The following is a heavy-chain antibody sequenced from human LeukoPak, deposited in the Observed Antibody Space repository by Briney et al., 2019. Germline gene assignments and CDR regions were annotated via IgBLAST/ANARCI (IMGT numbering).Heavy chain of an antibody. J-gene: IGHJ4*02. CDR2: IYYSGST. D-gene: IGHD4-17*01. Sequence: PSETLSLTCAVYGGSISSYYWSWIRQPPGKGLEWTGYIYYSGSTNYNPSLKSRVTISVDTSKNQFSLKLSSVTAADTAVYYCARVGYGDYDYWGQGTLVTVSS. V-gene: IGHV4-59*01. CDR3: ARVGYGDYDY. CDR1: GGSISSYY.